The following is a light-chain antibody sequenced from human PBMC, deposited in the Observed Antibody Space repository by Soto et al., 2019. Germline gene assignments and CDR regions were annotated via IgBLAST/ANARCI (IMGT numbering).Light chain of an antibody. V-gene: IGKV1-9*01. Sequence: IQLTQSPASLSASVGDRVTITCRASQGLSSYLAWYQQKPGKAPELLIYAASTLQSGVPSRFSGSGSGTDFTLTISCLQSEDLATYYCQQYYSFPRTFGQGTKVDI. CDR3: QQYYSFPRT. J-gene: IGKJ1*01. CDR1: QGLSSY. CDR2: AAS.